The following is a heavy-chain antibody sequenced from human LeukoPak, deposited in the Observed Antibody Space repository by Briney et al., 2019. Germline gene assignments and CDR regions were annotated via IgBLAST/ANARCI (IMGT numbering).Heavy chain of an antibody. D-gene: IGHD3-22*01. CDR3: ARLYDSSGYLFDY. Sequence: GGSLRLSCAASGFTVSSNYMSWVRQAPGKGLEWASVIYSGGSTYYADSVKGRFTISRDNSKNTLYLQMNSLRAEDTAVYYCARLYDSSGYLFDYWGQGTLVTVSS. J-gene: IGHJ4*02. CDR2: IYSGGST. CDR1: GFTVSSNY. V-gene: IGHV3-53*01.